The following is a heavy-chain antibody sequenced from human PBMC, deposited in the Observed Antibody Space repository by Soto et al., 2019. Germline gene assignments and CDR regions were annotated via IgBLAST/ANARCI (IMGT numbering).Heavy chain of an antibody. CDR1: GGSISSYY. J-gene: IGHJ4*02. V-gene: IGHV4-59*01. CDR3: ARVWSYSSSWYFDY. CDR2: IYYSGST. D-gene: IGHD6-13*01. Sequence: SETLSLTCTVSGGSISSYYWSWIRQPPGKGLEWIGYIYYSGSTNYNPSLKSRVTISVDTSKNQFSLKLSSVTAADTAVYYCARVWSYSSSWYFDYWGQGTLVTVSS.